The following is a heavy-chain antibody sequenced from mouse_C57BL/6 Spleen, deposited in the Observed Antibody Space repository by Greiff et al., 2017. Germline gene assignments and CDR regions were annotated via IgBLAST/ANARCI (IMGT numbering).Heavy chain of an antibody. CDR3: ARGSSYGDAMDY. CDR2: INPNNGGT. CDR1: GYTFTDYN. V-gene: IGHV1-18*01. J-gene: IGHJ4*01. D-gene: IGHD1-1*01. Sequence: EVQLQQSGPELVKPGASVKIPCKASGYTFTDYNLDWVKQSHGTRLEWIGDINPNNGGTIYNQKFKGKATLTVDKSSSTAYMELRSLTSEDTAVDYCARGSSYGDAMDYWGQGTSVTVSS.